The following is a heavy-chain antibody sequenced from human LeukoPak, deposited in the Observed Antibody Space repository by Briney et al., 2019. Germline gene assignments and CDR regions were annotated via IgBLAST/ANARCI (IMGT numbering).Heavy chain of an antibody. CDR3: ARAVYGDYENFDY. D-gene: IGHD4-17*01. CDR1: GYTFTGYY. J-gene: IGHJ4*02. Sequence: ASVKASCKASGYTFTGYYMHWVRQAPGQGLEWMGWINPNSGGTNYAQKFQGRVTMTRDTSISTAYMELSRLRSDDTAVYYCARAVYGDYENFDYWGQGTLVTVSS. CDR2: INPNSGGT. V-gene: IGHV1-2*02.